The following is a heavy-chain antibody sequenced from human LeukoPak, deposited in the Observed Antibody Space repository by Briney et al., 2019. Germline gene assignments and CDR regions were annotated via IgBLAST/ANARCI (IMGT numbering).Heavy chain of an antibody. V-gene: IGHV4-34*01. CDR3: ASSVGSTDY. D-gene: IGHD1-26*01. J-gene: IGHJ4*02. CDR2: INHRGST. Sequence: SETLSLTCAVYGKSLSKYYWTWIRQSPGKGLEWIGEINHRGSTNLNPSLKSRVTLSVGTSKHQFSLKLTSVTAADAAVYYCASSVGSTDYWGQGTLVTVSS. CDR1: GKSLSKYY.